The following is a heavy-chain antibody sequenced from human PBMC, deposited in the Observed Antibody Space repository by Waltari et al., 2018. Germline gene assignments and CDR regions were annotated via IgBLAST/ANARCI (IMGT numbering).Heavy chain of an antibody. Sequence: EVPLVASGGGLVSPVGSLRLSCAASGFTFNTYWLTGIRQAPGKGLEWVANINPDGSQKFYVDSVKGRFTVSRDNAQNSLYLQMNNLRAEDTAVYYCTTLARGESGDYWGQGTLVTVSS. V-gene: IGHV3-7*01. J-gene: IGHJ4*02. CDR2: INPDGSQK. CDR3: TTLARGESGDY. D-gene: IGHD3-10*01. CDR1: GFTFNTYW.